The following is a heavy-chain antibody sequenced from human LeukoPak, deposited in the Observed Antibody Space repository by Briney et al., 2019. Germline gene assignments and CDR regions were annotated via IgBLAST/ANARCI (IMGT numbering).Heavy chain of an antibody. CDR1: GFTFSSNW. D-gene: IGHD1-26*01. V-gene: IGHV3-74*01. CDR2: INSDGSTT. J-gene: IGHJ4*02. Sequence: GGSLRLSCAASGFTFSSNWMYWVRQAPGKGLVCVSRINSDGSTTSYVDSVKGRFTISRDNAKSTLYLQMSSLRAEDTAVYYCAKARQWELPSFDYWGQGTLVTVSS. CDR3: AKARQWELPSFDY.